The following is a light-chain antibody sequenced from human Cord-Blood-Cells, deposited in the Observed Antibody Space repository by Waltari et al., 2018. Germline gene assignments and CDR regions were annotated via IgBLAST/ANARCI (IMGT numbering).Light chain of an antibody. J-gene: IGLJ1*01. CDR3: QSYDSSLSGSV. CDR2: GDS. CDR1: SSNIGAGHD. Sequence: QSVLTQPPSVSGAPGQRVNTPCTGRSSNIGAGHDVHSYQQLPATAPKLLITGDSKRPSGVPDRFSGSKSGTSASLAITGLQAEDEADYYCQSYDSSLSGSVFGTGTKVTVL. V-gene: IGLV1-40*01.